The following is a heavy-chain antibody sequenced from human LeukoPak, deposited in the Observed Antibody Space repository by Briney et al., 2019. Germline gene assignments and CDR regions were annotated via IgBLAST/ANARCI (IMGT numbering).Heavy chain of an antibody. Sequence: SSQTLSLTCTVSGGSISSGCYYWSWIRQHPGKSLEWIGYIYYSGSTYYNPTLKTRVTISVDTSKNQFSLNLSSVTAADTTVYYCARARYFDRVVFDYWGQGTLVTVSS. D-gene: IGHD3-9*01. J-gene: IGHJ4*02. CDR1: GGSISSGCYY. CDR2: IYYSGST. CDR3: ARARYFDRVVFDY. V-gene: IGHV4-31*03.